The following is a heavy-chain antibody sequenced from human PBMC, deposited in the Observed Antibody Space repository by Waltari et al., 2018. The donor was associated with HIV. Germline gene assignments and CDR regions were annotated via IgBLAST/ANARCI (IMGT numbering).Heavy chain of an antibody. Sequence: EVQLVESGGGLVQPGGSLRLSCAASGFTFSSYNMNWVRQAPGKGLEWVSDMSSSSSTIYAADSVKGQFTNARDNAKKSLYLQMNSLRAEDTAVYYCSRGWWSSGWPYYFDYWGQGTLVTVSS. J-gene: IGHJ4*02. CDR3: SRGWWSSGWPYYFDY. CDR1: GFTFSSYN. D-gene: IGHD6-19*01. V-gene: IGHV3-48*01. CDR2: MSSSSSTI.